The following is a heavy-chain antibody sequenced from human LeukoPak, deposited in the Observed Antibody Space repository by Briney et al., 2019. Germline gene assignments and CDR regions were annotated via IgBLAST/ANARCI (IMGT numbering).Heavy chain of an antibody. D-gene: IGHD3-10*01. V-gene: IGHV3-7*01. CDR2: IKQDGSEK. CDR3: ARGGMVRRVMGAFDI. J-gene: IGHJ3*02. CDR1: GFSFSDYW. Sequence: GGSLRLSCAASGFSFSDYWMSWVRQAPGKGLEWVANIKQDGSEKYYVDSVKGRFTVSRDNAKNSLYLQMNSLRAEDTAVFYCARGGMVRRVMGAFDIWGQGTLVTVSS.